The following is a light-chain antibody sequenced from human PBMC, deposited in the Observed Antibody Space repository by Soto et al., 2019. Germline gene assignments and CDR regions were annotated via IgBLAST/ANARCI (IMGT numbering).Light chain of an antibody. V-gene: IGLV2-14*01. CDR3: SSYTTNNTLV. Sequence: QLVLTQPASVSGSPGQSITISCTGTSSDVADYKYVSWYQQHPGKAPKALIAEVTKRPSGVSDRFSGSKSGNTASLTISGLQAEDEADYYCSSYTTNNTLVFGTGTKLTVL. CDR1: SSDVADYKY. J-gene: IGLJ1*01. CDR2: EVT.